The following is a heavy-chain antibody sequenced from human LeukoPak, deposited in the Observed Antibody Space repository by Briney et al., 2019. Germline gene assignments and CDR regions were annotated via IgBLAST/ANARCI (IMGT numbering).Heavy chain of an antibody. D-gene: IGHD4-17*01. J-gene: IGHJ4*02. CDR2: IDPIDSYT. CDR1: GYIFSNYW. V-gene: IGHV5-10-1*01. Sequence: GESLKISCKGSGYIFSNYWISWVRQMPGKGLEWMGRIDPIDSYTNYSPSFQGHVTMSVDKSTSTAYLQWSSLKASDTAMYYCARQTTVTTQSDYWGQGTVDRVFS. CDR3: ARQTTVTTQSDY.